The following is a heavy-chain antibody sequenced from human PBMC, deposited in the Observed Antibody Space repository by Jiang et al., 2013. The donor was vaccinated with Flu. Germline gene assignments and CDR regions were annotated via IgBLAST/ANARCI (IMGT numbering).Heavy chain of an antibody. CDR2: IKNKANGETT. D-gene: IGHD2-21*01. J-gene: IGHJ4*02. V-gene: IGHV3-15*01. Sequence: GLVKPGGSLRLSCAVSGFTFSYAWMSWVRQAPGKGLEWVGRIKNKANGETTEYAAPVKGRFSISRDDSQNTLFLQMDSLKAEDTAVYFCTTLNFLVGGGASFWGRGTLVTVSS. CDR3: TTLNFLVGGGASF. CDR1: GFTFSYAW.